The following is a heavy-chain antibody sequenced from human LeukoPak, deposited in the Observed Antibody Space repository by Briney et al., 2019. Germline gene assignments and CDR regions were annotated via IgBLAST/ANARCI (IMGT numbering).Heavy chain of an antibody. CDR3: ATPSLINWNPFDY. V-gene: IGHV1-2*06. D-gene: IGHD1-1*01. J-gene: IGHJ4*02. CDR2: INPNSGGT. Sequence: ASVKVSCKASGYTFTDYYMHWVRQAPGQGLEWMGQINPNSGGTDYALKFQGRVTMTRDTSISTAYMEVSRLRSDDTAVYYCATPSLINWNPFDYWGQGTLVTVSS. CDR1: GYTFTDYY.